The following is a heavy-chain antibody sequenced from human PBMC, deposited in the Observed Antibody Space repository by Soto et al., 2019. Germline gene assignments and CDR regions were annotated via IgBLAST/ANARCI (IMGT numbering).Heavy chain of an antibody. CDR1: GYTFTDYY. V-gene: IGHV1-2*02. CDR3: TRVKGQFYDFWSGPYGMDV. CDR2: INPNSGVT. Sequence: GASVKVSCKASGYTFTDYYIHWVRQAPGQGLEWMGWINPNSGVTDYAQNFQGRVTMTRDTSISTTYMELTRPTSDDSAVYYCTRVKGQFYDFWSGPYGMDVWGQGTTVTVSS. J-gene: IGHJ6*02. D-gene: IGHD3-3*01.